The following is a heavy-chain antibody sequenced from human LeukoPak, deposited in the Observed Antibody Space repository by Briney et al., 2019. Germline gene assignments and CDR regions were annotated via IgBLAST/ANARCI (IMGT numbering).Heavy chain of an antibody. Sequence: GQSLRLSCAAYGFIFSSYSISWVRQAPGKWLEWVSTISGSGGSTYYADSVKGRFTSSRDNSKKTVSLQMNSLRAEDTAVYYCAKDPSCINDVCHGEFDYLGQGTLVTVSS. CDR3: AKDPSCINDVCHGEFDY. D-gene: IGHD2-8*01. J-gene: IGHJ4*02. V-gene: IGHV3-23*01. CDR2: ISGSGGST. CDR1: GFIFSSYS.